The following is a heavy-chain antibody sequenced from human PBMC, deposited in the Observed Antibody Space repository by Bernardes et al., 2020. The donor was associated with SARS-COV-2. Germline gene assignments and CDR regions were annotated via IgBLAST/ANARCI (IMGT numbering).Heavy chain of an antibody. CDR3: ARDRIVVVPAAPDRYYYYGMDV. J-gene: IGHJ6*02. CDR2: ISACNGNT. CDR1: GYTFTSYG. D-gene: IGHD2-2*01. V-gene: IGHV1-18*01. Sequence: ASVKVSCKASGYTFTSYGIIWVRQAPGQGLEWMGWISACNGNTNYAQKLQGRVTMTTDTSTSTAYMELRSLRSDDTAVYYCARDRIVVVPAAPDRYYYYGMDVWGQGTTVTVSS.